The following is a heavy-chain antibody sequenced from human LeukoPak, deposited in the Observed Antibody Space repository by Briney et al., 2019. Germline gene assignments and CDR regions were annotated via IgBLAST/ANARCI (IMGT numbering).Heavy chain of an antibody. CDR3: AREGHYDILTGYSPVEYYFYYMDV. CDR2: ISSDGVEK. CDR1: GFIFSHYG. D-gene: IGHD3-9*01. J-gene: IGHJ6*03. V-gene: IGHV3-30*19. Sequence: PGGSLRLSCAASGFIFSHYGIHWVRQTPGKGLEWVAAISSDGVEKHYADSVKGRFTISRDNSKSTLYLQMNSLRAEDTALYYCAREGHYDILTGYSPVEYYFYYMDVWGKGTTVTVSS.